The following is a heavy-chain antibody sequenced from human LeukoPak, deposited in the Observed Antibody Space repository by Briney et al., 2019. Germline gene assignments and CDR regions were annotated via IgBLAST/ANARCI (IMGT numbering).Heavy chain of an antibody. CDR3: ARRSSSSYYYYYYMDV. V-gene: IGHV3-48*03. J-gene: IGHJ6*03. CDR1: GFTFSSYE. D-gene: IGHD6-13*01. Sequence: GGSLSLSCAASGFTFSSYEMNWVRQAPGKGLEWVSYISSSGSTIYYADSVKGGFTISRDNAKNSLYLQMNSLRAEATAVYYCARRSSSSYYYYYYMDVWGKGTTVTVSS. CDR2: ISSSGSTI.